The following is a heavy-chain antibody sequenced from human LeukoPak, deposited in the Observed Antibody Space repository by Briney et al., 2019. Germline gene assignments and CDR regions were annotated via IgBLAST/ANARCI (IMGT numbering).Heavy chain of an antibody. J-gene: IGHJ6*02. Sequence: PGGALRLSCAASGFTFSSYGMHWVRQAPGKGLEWMAVIWYDGSNKYYADSVKGRFTISRDNSKNTLYLQMNSLSAEDTPVHYCARSQAPDDYYYGMAVWGQGTTVTVYS. CDR2: IWYDGSNK. V-gene: IGHV3-33*01. CDR1: GFTFSSYG. CDR3: ARSQAPDDYYYGMAV.